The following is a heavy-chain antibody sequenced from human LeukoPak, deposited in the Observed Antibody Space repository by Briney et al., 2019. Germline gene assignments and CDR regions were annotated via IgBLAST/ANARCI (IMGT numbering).Heavy chain of an antibody. D-gene: IGHD1-26*01. V-gene: IGHV3-23*01. CDR3: AKDLGWELPAEAY. CDR1: GFTFEKYV. Sequence: GGSLRLSCVASGFTFEKYVMNWVRQAPRKGVEWLATIYGSGVSISYADSVKGRFTISRDNSNNTLYLQMNSLRAEDTAIYFCAKDLGWELPAEAYWGQGILVTVSS. CDR2: IYGSGVSI. J-gene: IGHJ4*02.